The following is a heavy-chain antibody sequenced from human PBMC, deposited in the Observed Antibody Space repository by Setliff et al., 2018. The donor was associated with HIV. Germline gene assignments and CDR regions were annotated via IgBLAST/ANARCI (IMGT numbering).Heavy chain of an antibody. V-gene: IGHV4-59*12. CDR2: IYKSGST. J-gene: IGHJ4*02. CDR3: ARESELRRIDS. Sequence: SETLSLTCSVSGGSISTYHWSWIRQPPGKGLEWIGYIYKSGSTNYSPSLKSRVTISPGTSKNQFSLKLSSVTAADTAVYYCARESELRRIDSWGQGTLVTVSS. D-gene: IGHD1-1*01. CDR1: GGSISTYH.